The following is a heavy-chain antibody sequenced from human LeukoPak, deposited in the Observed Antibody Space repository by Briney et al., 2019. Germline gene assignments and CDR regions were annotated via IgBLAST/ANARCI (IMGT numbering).Heavy chain of an antibody. Sequence: QPGGSLRLSCAASGFTFSSYWMHWVRQAPGKGLVWVSRINSDGSSTSYADSVKGRFTISRDNAKNTLYLQMNSLRAEDTAVYYCAREERIAAAGNSLDYWGQGTLVTVSS. V-gene: IGHV3-74*01. CDR2: INSDGSST. CDR1: GFTFSSYW. CDR3: AREERIAAAGNSLDY. D-gene: IGHD6-13*01. J-gene: IGHJ4*02.